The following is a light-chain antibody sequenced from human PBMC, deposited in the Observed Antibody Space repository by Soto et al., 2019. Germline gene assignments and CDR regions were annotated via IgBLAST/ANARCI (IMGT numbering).Light chain of an antibody. CDR1: KNINTL. V-gene: IGKV1-5*01. CDR3: HQSNPFWP. J-gene: IGKJ1*01. CDR2: DDS. Sequence: QSPSTVSAYVGDRVTITCLASKNINTLVSWYQQKKGKAPKLLIYDDSSLESGVPSRVSGSGSGTEFTITIISLQPDDIATYYCHQSNPFWPFAPRTKAAI.